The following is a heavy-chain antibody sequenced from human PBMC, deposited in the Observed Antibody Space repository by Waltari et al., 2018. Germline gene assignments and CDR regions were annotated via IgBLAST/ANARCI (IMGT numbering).Heavy chain of an antibody. V-gene: IGHV5-51*01. D-gene: IGHD5-18*01. Sequence: EVQLVQSGAEVKKPVESLTISCKGSGYSFTSYSICWVRQMPGTGLEWMVIIYPGDSDTRYSPSFQGQVTISADKSISTAYLQWSSLKASDTAMYYCARANTAMVYWYFDLWGRGTLVTVSS. J-gene: IGHJ2*01. CDR2: IYPGDSDT. CDR1: GYSFTSYS. CDR3: ARANTAMVYWYFDL.